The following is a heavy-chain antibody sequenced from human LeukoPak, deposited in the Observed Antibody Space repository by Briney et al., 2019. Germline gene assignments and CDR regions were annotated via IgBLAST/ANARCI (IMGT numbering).Heavy chain of an antibody. Sequence: GGSLRLSCAASGFTFSSYSMNWVRQAPGKGLEWVSSISSSSSYIYYADSVKGRFTISRDNAKNSLYLQMNSLRAEDTAVYYCARAGSGWYLGGDYFDYWGQGTLATVSS. CDR1: GFTFSSYS. CDR3: ARAGSGWYLGGDYFDY. J-gene: IGHJ4*02. CDR2: ISSSSSYI. D-gene: IGHD6-19*01. V-gene: IGHV3-21*01.